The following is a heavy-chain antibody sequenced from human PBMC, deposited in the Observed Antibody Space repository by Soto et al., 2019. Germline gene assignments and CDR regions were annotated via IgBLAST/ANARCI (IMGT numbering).Heavy chain of an antibody. J-gene: IGHJ5*02. CDR1: GYTFTNYG. Sequence: QVQLVQSGAEVKKHGASVKVSCKASGYTFTNYGITWVRQAPGQGLEWMGWISGYDGNTVYGQKLQGRVTMTTDTATSTAYLEVRSLASDDTAVYYCARDLAWGSVRDVVSEDWLDPWGQGPLVTVSS. D-gene: IGHD2-8*02. V-gene: IGHV1-18*01. CDR3: ARDLAWGSVRDVVSEDWLDP. CDR2: ISGYDGNT.